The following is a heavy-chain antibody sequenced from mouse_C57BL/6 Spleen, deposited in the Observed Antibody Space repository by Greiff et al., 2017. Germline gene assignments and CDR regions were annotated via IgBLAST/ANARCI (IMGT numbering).Heavy chain of an antibody. J-gene: IGHJ4*01. CDR3: ARGRRREDAMDY. D-gene: IGHD2-12*01. CDR2: IHPNSGST. CDR1: GYTFTSYW. Sequence: QVQLQQSGAELVKPGASVKLSCKASGYTFTSYWMHWVKQRPGQGLEWIGMIHPNSGSTNYNEKFKSKATLTVDKSSSTAYMQLSSLTSEDSAVYYCARGRRREDAMDYWGQGTSVTVSS. V-gene: IGHV1-64*01.